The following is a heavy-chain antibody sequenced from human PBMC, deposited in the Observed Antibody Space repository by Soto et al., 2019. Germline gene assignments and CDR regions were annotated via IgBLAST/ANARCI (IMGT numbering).Heavy chain of an antibody. D-gene: IGHD3-3*01. Sequence: PSETLSLTCTVSGGSISSYDWSWIRQPPGKGLEWIGYIYYSGSTNYTPSLKSRVTISVDTSKNQFSLKLSSVTAADTAVYYCARDTPDLWFDPWGQGTLVTVSS. CDR3: ARDTPDLWFDP. J-gene: IGHJ5*02. CDR1: GGSISSYD. V-gene: IGHV4-59*01. CDR2: IYYSGST.